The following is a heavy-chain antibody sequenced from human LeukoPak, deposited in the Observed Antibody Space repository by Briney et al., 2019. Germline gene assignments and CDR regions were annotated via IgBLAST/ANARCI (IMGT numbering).Heavy chain of an antibody. D-gene: IGHD6-19*01. Sequence: GGSLRLSCAASGFTFSSYSMNWVRQAPGKGLEWISSISSSSTYIYYADSVKGRFTISRDNAKNSLYLQMNSPRVEDTALYYCARGGGWDAYYYYGLDVWGQGTTVTVSS. CDR2: ISSSSTYI. CDR3: ARGGGWDAYYYYGLDV. CDR1: GFTFSSYS. V-gene: IGHV3-21*01. J-gene: IGHJ6*02.